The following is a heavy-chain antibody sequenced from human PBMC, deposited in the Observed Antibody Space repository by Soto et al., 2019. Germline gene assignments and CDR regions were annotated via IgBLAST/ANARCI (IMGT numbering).Heavy chain of an antibody. Sequence: QVHLVESGGGVGQPGGSLRLACAASEFSFSSYAMHWIRQAPGKGLEWVAVISFDGNIIQYADSVKGRFIISRDNIKNTLYLQMNSLRGEDTAVYYCARDHWDCSGGGCNPHQLNFFAMDVWGQGTTVTVSS. J-gene: IGHJ6*02. CDR2: ISFDGNII. V-gene: IGHV3-30-3*01. CDR1: EFSFSSYA. D-gene: IGHD2-15*01. CDR3: ARDHWDCSGGGCNPHQLNFFAMDV.